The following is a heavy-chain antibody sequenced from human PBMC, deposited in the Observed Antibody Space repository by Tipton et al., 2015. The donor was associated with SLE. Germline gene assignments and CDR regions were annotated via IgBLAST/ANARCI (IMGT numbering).Heavy chain of an antibody. Sequence: TLSLTCTVSGGSISSGSYYWSWIRQPAGKGLEWIGRIYTSGSTNYNPSLKSRVTISVDTSKNQFSLKLSSVTAADTAVYYCARDFYSSGPYYYYYYMDVWGKGTTVTVSS. V-gene: IGHV4-61*02. D-gene: IGHD6-19*01. CDR3: ARDFYSSGPYYYYYYMDV. J-gene: IGHJ6*03. CDR2: IYTSGST. CDR1: GGSISSGSYY.